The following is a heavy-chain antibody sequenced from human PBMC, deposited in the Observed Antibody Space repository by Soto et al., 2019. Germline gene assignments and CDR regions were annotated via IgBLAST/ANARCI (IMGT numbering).Heavy chain of an antibody. D-gene: IGHD3-22*01. Sequence: GASVKVSCKVSGYTLTELSMHWVRQAPGKGLEWMGGFDPEDGETIYAQKFQGRVTMTEDTSTDTAYMELSSLRSEDTAVYYCATGYYDSSPRTTGPTDAFDIWGQGTMVTVSS. CDR1: GYTLTELS. CDR3: ATGYYDSSPRTTGPTDAFDI. CDR2: FDPEDGET. J-gene: IGHJ3*02. V-gene: IGHV1-24*01.